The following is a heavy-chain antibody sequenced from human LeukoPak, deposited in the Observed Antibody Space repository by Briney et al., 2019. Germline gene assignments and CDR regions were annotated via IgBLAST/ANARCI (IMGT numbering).Heavy chain of an antibody. D-gene: IGHD3-10*01. CDR3: ARGRGTMVRQNWFDP. CDR2: MNPNSGNT. V-gene: IGHV1-8*03. J-gene: IGHJ5*02. CDR1: GYTFTSYD. Sequence: ASVKVSCKASGYTFTSYDINWVRQATGQGLEWMGWMNPNSGNTGYAQKFQGRVTITRNTSISTAYMELSSLRSEDTAVYYCARGRGTMVRQNWFDPWGQGTLVTVSS.